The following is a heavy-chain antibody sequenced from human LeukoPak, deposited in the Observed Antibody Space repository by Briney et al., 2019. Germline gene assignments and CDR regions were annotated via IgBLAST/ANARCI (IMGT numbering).Heavy chain of an antibody. CDR3: ASRGSYRDFVY. CDR2: ISAYNGNT. Sequence: ASVKVSCKASGYTFTSYGISWVRQAPGQGLEWMGWISAYNGNTNYAQKLQGRVTMTTDTSTSTAYMELGSLRSDDTVVYYCASRGSYRDFVYWGQGTLVTVSS. V-gene: IGHV1-18*01. CDR1: GYTFTSYG. D-gene: IGHD3-16*02. J-gene: IGHJ4*02.